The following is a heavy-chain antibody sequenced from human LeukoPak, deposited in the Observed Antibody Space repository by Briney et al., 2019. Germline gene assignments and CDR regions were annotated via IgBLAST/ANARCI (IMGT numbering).Heavy chain of an antibody. V-gene: IGHV3-30*02. CDR1: GFTFSSYG. Sequence: GGSLRLSCAASGFTFSSYGMHWVRQAPGKGLEWVAFIRYDGSNKYYADSVKGRFTISRDNSKNTLYLQMNSLRAEDTAVYYCAAGYDFWSGRHFDYWGQGTLVTVSS. CDR2: IRYDGSNK. D-gene: IGHD3-3*01. CDR3: AAGYDFWSGRHFDY. J-gene: IGHJ4*02.